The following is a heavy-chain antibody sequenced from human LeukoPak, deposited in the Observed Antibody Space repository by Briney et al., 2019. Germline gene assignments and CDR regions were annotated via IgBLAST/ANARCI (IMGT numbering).Heavy chain of an antibody. J-gene: IGHJ4*02. CDR2: INPNSGGT. CDR3: ARERQDSSSSVDY. Sequence: ASVKVSCKASGYTFTGYYMHWVRQAPGQGLEWMGRINPNSGGTNYAQKFQGRVTMTRDTSISTAYMELSRLRYDDTAVYYCARERQDSSSSVDYWGQGTLVTVS. CDR1: GYTFTGYY. V-gene: IGHV1-2*06. D-gene: IGHD6-6*01.